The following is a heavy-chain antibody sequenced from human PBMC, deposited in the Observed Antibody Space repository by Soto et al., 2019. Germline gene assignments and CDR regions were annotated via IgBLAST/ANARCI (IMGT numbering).Heavy chain of an antibody. V-gene: IGHV3-30-3*01. D-gene: IGHD6-19*01. Sequence: QVQLVESGGGVVQPGRSLRLSCAASGFTFNTYATYWVRQAPGKGLDWVAVISYDGITQYYADSVKGRFTISRDNSKNTLYLQMNSLRPEDTAVYYCARGVAIRLRSYSGGWHDYFDYWGQGTLVTVSS. CDR2: ISYDGITQ. CDR1: GFTFNTYA. CDR3: ARGVAIRLRSYSGGWHDYFDY. J-gene: IGHJ4*02.